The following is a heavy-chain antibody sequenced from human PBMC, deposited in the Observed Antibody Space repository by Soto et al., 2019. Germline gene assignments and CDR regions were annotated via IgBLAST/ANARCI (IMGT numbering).Heavy chain of an antibody. CDR1: GFTFSSYS. D-gene: IGHD3-22*01. CDR2: IRNNGIST. J-gene: IGHJ4*02. Sequence: GGSLRLSCSASGFTFSSYSMHWVRQAPGKGLEFVSVIRNNGISTYYADSVKGRFTISRDNSKNTLSLQMRSLRPEDTAVYYRGKGGTSVSSAGFDYWGLGTLVTVSS. CDR3: GKGGTSVSSAGFDY. V-gene: IGHV3-64D*06.